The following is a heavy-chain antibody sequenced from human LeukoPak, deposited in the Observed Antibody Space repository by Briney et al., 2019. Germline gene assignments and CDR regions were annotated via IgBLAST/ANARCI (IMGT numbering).Heavy chain of an antibody. V-gene: IGHV3-30-3*01. CDR3: ARDLGWGFDY. Sequence: GGSLRLSCAASGFTFSSYAMHWVRQAPGKGLEWVAVISYDGSNKYYADSVKGRFTISRDNAKNSLFLQMNSLRDEDTAVYYCARDLGWGFDYWGQGTLVTVSS. CDR2: ISYDGSNK. D-gene: IGHD3-16*01. J-gene: IGHJ4*02. CDR1: GFTFSSYA.